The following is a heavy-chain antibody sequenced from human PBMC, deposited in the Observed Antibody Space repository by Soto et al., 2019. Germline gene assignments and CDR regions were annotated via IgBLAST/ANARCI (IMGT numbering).Heavy chain of an antibody. D-gene: IGHD2-8*01. CDR1: GFAFTNAW. CDR3: ATDGATGFWSNRVWHTKTI. CDR2: IKSKTSGGTT. J-gene: IGHJ4*02. Sequence: EVQLVESGGGLVKPGGSMRISCAASGFAFTNAWMSWVRQAPGKGLEWVGRIKSKTSGGTTDYAAPVKGRFTISRDDSTNTLYLQMHSLKSEDSAVYYCATDGATGFWSNRVWHTKTIWGQGTLVVVSS. V-gene: IGHV3-15*01.